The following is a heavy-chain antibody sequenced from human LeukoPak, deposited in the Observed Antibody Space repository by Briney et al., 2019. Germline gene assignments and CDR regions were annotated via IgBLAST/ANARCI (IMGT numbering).Heavy chain of an antibody. D-gene: IGHD4-23*01. CDR1: GGSISSYY. Sequence: RPSETLSLTCTVSGGSISSYYWSWIRQPPGKGLEWIGYIYHSGSTYYNPSLKSRVTISVDRSKNQFSLKLSSVTAADTAVYYCARDKTDYGGFSGPDYWGQGTLVTVSS. CDR3: ARDKTDYGGFSGPDY. J-gene: IGHJ4*02. V-gene: IGHV4-59*12. CDR2: IYHSGST.